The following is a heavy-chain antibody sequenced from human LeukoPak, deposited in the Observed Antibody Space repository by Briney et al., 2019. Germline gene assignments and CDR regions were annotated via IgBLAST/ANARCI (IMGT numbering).Heavy chain of an antibody. CDR2: IYYSGST. D-gene: IGHD3-22*01. V-gene: IGHV4-59*01. J-gene: IGHJ4*02. Sequence: SETLSLTCTVSGGSISSYYWSWIRQPPGKGLEWIGYIYYSGSTNYNPSLKSRVTISVDTSKNQFSLKLSSVTAADTAVYYCARYDSSGYYYDGPFDYWGQGTLVTVSS. CDR3: ARYDSSGYYYDGPFDY. CDR1: GGSISSYY.